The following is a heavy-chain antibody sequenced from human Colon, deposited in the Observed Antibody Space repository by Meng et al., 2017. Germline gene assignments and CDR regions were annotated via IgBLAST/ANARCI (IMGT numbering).Heavy chain of an antibody. CDR1: GTFFTNYE. Sequence: ASVKVSCKASGTFFTNYEMHWVRQAPGQGLEWMGMVLTSGATTRYPLKFRDRITMTSDTSTSTVYMELSSLRSEDMAVYYCARGDVLTGRGHDAFDVWGQGTMVTGSS. CDR3: ARGDVLTGRGHDAFDV. J-gene: IGHJ3*01. D-gene: IGHD2-21*01. V-gene: IGHV1-46*01. CDR2: VLTSGATT.